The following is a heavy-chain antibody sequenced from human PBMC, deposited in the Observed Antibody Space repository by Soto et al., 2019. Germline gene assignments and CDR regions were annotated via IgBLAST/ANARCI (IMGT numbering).Heavy chain of an antibody. CDR2: MRNYGSEQ. J-gene: IGHJ4*02. CDR1: GFALSRHW. CDR3: AKVDTWTYFDY. V-gene: IGHV3-7*03. D-gene: IGHD5-12*01. Sequence: PGGSLRLSCAASGFALSRHWMGWVRQAPGKGPEWVAIMRNYGSEQYYVDAVRGRFTISRDNSRNTLYLQLSSLRDEDTAVYYCAKVDTWTYFDYWGQGTPVTVSS.